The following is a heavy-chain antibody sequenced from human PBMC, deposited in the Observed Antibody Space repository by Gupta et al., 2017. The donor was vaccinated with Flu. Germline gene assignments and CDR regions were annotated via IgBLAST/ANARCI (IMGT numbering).Heavy chain of an antibody. CDR1: GISVSARG. D-gene: IGHD4-17*01. V-gene: IGHV3-23*01. Sequence: GISVSARGMRWVRQAPGKGLEWVSTISGGTTSYADSVKGRFTISRDTSKRTLLLQMDSLRAEDTAVYYCVKDAGYGEYAFWGQGTLVTVSS. CDR3: VKDAGYGEYAF. J-gene: IGHJ1*01. CDR2: ISGGTT.